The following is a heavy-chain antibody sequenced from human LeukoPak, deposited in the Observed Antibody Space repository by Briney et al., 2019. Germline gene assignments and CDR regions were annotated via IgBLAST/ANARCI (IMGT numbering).Heavy chain of an antibody. CDR3: AREGRRFGAPY. CDR2: INHSGST. D-gene: IGHD3-10*01. Sequence: KSSETLSLTCTVSGGSISSYYWSWIRQPPGKGLEWIGEINHSGSTNYNPSLKSRVTISVDTSKNQFSLKLGSVTAADTAVYYCAREGRRFGAPYWGQGTLVTVSS. CDR1: GGSISSYY. J-gene: IGHJ4*02. V-gene: IGHV4-34*01.